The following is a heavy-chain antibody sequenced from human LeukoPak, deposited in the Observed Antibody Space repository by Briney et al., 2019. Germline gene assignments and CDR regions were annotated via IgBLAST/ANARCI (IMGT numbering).Heavy chain of an antibody. Sequence: GGSLRLSCAASGFTFSNYAMNWVRQAPGKGLEWVSLMTGSGGDTYADAVKGRFTISRDNSKNTLYLQMNSLRAEDTAVYYCAKRFYTSGSYYPDAFDIWGQGTMVTVSS. CDR1: GFTFSNYA. CDR3: AKRFYTSGSYYPDAFDI. J-gene: IGHJ3*02. D-gene: IGHD3-10*01. CDR2: MTGSGGDT. V-gene: IGHV3-23*01.